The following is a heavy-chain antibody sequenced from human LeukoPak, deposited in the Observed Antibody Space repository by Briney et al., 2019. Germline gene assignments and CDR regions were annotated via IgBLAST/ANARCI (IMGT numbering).Heavy chain of an antibody. D-gene: IGHD6-13*01. J-gene: IGHJ3*02. CDR2: IYSGGST. CDR1: GFTVSSNY. V-gene: IGHV3-53*01. CDR3: ARDLWAQQEGDGFDI. Sequence: GGSLRLSCAASGFTVSSNYMNWVRQAPGKGLEWVSVIYSGGSTYYADSVKGRFTISRDNTKNSLYLEMNSPTAEDTALYYCARDLWAQQEGDGFDIWGQGTMVTVSS.